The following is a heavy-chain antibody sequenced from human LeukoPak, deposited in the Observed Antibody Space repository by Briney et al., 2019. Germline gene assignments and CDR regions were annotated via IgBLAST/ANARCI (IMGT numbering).Heavy chain of an antibody. J-gene: IGHJ4*02. D-gene: IGHD1-26*01. CDR3: ARAGSFGGDDY. V-gene: IGHV3-30*02. CDR2: IRNDGSNE. Sequence: QPGGSLRLSCAAAGFTFSSYGMQWVRQAPGSGLEWVTFIRNDGSNEYYADSVKGRFTISRDNSKNTLYLQMNSLRTKDTAVYFCARAGSFGGDDYWGQGTLVTVSS. CDR1: GFTFSSYG.